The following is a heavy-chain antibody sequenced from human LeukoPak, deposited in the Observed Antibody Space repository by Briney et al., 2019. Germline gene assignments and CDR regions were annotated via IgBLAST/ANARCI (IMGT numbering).Heavy chain of an antibody. CDR2: ISGSDGST. CDR3: AKTSRGNSGYDSTFDY. CDR1: GFTFSTYA. V-gene: IGHV3-23*01. D-gene: IGHD5-12*01. Sequence: PGGSLRLSCAASGFTFSTYAMSWVRQAPGKGLEWVSGISGSDGSTYYADSVKGRFTISRDNSKNTLYLQLNSLRAEDTAIYYCAKTSRGNSGYDSTFDYWGQGTLVTVSS. J-gene: IGHJ4*02.